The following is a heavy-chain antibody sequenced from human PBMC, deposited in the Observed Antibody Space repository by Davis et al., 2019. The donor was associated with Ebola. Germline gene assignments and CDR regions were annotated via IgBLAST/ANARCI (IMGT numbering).Heavy chain of an antibody. D-gene: IGHD4-17*01. CDR3: ARGVYGAYFDY. V-gene: IGHV4-61*01. CDR1: GASVSNPPYY. Sequence: PSETLSLTCTVSGASVSNPPYYWSWIRQPPGKRLEWIGHISYSGSTIYNPSLTSRVTMSVDTSKKQFSLNLNSVTAADTAVYYCARGVYGAYFDYWGQGTLVTVSS. J-gene: IGHJ4*02. CDR2: ISYSGST.